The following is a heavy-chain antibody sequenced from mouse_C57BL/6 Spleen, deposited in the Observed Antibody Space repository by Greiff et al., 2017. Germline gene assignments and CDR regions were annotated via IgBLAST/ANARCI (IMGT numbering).Heavy chain of an antibody. CDR2: IYPGSGST. CDR1: GYTFTSYW. J-gene: IGHJ2*01. CDR3: ARKTPIYYGYYFDY. V-gene: IGHV1-55*01. D-gene: IGHD2-2*01. Sequence: QVQLQQPGAELVKPGASVKMSCQASGYTFTSYWITWVKQRPGQGLEWIGDIYPGSGSTNYNEKFKSKATLTVDTSSSTAYMQLSSLTSEDSAVYYCARKTPIYYGYYFDYWGQGTTLTVSS.